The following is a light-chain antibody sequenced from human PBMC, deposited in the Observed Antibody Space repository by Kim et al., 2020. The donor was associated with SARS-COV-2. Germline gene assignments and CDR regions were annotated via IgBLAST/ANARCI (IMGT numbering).Light chain of an antibody. V-gene: IGKV3-15*01. CDR1: QSFGTN. CDR2: GTS. Sequence: SPGERATLSCRASQSFGTNLAWYQQKPGQAPRLLLYGTSIRATGIQARFSGSGSGTEFTLTISSLQSEDFAVYYCQQYNNWPLPCTFGQGTRLEI. J-gene: IGKJ2*02. CDR3: QQYNNWPLPCT.